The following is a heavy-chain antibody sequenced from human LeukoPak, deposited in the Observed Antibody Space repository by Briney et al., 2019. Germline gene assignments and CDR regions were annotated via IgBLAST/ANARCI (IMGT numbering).Heavy chain of an antibody. Sequence: SETLSLTCTVSSASISTYYWSWIRQPPGKGLECIGFIYYSGSTNYNPSLKSRVTISVDTSKNLFSLKLSSVTAADTAVYYCARARNYYDSSDYYYEGDAFDIWGQGTMVTVSS. J-gene: IGHJ3*02. CDR1: SASISTYY. D-gene: IGHD3-22*01. CDR2: IYYSGST. CDR3: ARARNYYDSSDYYYEGDAFDI. V-gene: IGHV4-59*01.